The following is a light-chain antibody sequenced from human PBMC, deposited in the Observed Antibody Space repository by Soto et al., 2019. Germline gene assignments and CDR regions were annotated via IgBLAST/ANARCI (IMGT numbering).Light chain of an antibody. J-gene: IGKJ4*01. CDR2: GAS. V-gene: IGKV3-20*01. CDR3: QQYGSSPLT. CDR1: QSVSTY. Sequence: EIVLTQSPGTLSLSPGERATLSCRASQSVSTYLAWYQQKPGQAPRLLIYGASSRATGIPDRFSGSGSGTDFTLTISRLEPEEFAVYYCQQYGSSPLTFGGGSKVEIK.